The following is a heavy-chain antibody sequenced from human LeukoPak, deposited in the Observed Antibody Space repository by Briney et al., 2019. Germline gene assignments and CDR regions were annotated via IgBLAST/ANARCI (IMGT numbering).Heavy chain of an antibody. CDR1: GGTFSSYA. Sequence: SVKVSCKASGGTFSSYAISWVRQAPGQGLEWMGRIIPIFGTANYAQKFQGRVTITTDESTSTAYMELSSLRSEDTAVHYCAREGSGSYFFYYWGQGTLVTVSS. D-gene: IGHD1-26*01. CDR2: IIPIFGTA. V-gene: IGHV1-69*05. J-gene: IGHJ4*02. CDR3: AREGSGSYFFYY.